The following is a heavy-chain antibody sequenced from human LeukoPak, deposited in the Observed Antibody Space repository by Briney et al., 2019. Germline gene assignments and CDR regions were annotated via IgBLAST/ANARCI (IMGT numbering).Heavy chain of an antibody. CDR2: INAGNGNT. D-gene: IGHD4-17*01. Sequence: ASVKVSCKASGYTFTSYAMHWVRQAPGQRLEWMGWINAGNGNTKYSQKFQGRVTITRDTSASTAYMELSSLRSEDTAVYYCARGGTVTVGMDVWGQGTTVTVSS. V-gene: IGHV1-3*01. CDR3: ARGGTVTVGMDV. CDR1: GYTFTSYA. J-gene: IGHJ6*02.